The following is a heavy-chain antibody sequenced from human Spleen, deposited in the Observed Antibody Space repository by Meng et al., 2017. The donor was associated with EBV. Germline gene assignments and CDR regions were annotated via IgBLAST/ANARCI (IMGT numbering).Heavy chain of an antibody. Sequence: QVQLVPSGSERQTAGASVKVSCKTSGYPFTSYGISWVQQAPGQGLEWMGWISPHNDDTNYAQNLQGRLTMTKDTSTSTAYMELRSLRSDDTAVYYCARAAATVDFWGQGTLVTVSS. J-gene: IGHJ4*02. CDR1: GYPFTSYG. CDR3: ARAAATVDF. D-gene: IGHD4-17*01. V-gene: IGHV1-18*01. CDR2: ISPHNDDT.